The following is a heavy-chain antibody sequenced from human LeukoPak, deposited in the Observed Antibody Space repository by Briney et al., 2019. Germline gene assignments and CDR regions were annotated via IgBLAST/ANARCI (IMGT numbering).Heavy chain of an antibody. V-gene: IGHV3-23*01. CDR2: ISGSGGST. CDR3: YCSGGSWEDY. D-gene: IGHD2-15*01. Sequence: GGSLRLSCAASGFTFSSYAMSWVRQAPGKVLEWVSAISGSGGSTYYADSVKGRFTISRDNSKNTLYLQMNSLRAEDTAVYYTYCSGGSWEDYWGQGTLVTVSS. CDR1: GFTFSSYA. J-gene: IGHJ4*02.